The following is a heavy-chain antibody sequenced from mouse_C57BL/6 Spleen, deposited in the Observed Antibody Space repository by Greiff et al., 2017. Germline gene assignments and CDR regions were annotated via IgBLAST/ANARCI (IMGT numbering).Heavy chain of an antibody. V-gene: IGHV1-63*01. CDR2: IYPGGGYT. Sequence: QVQLQQSGAELVRPGTSVKMSCKASGYTFTNYWIGWAKQRPGHGLEWIGDIYPGGGYTNDNEKFKGKATLTADKSSSPAYMQFSSLTSEDSAIYYCAREDYERYFDYWGQGTPLTVSS. CDR1: GYTFTNYW. CDR3: AREDYERYFDY. J-gene: IGHJ2*01. D-gene: IGHD2-4*01.